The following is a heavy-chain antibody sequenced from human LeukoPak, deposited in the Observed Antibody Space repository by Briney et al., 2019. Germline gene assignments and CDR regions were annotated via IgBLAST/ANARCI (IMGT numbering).Heavy chain of an antibody. CDR2: IRSKADSYAT. V-gene: IGHV3-73*01. D-gene: IGHD2-21*02. CDR3: TRLWGDCGGDCYSHDF. CDR1: GFTFSGSV. Sequence: PGGSLRLSCVASGFTFSGSVMHWVRQASGKGLGWVGRIRSKADSYATAYAASVKGRFTISRDDSKNTAYLQMNSLRTEDTAVYYCTRLWGDCGGDCYSHDFWGQGALVTVSS. J-gene: IGHJ4*02.